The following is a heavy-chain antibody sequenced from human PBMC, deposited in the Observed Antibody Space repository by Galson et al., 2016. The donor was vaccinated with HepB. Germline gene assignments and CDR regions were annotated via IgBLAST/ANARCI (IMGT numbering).Heavy chain of an antibody. V-gene: IGHV3-9*01. J-gene: IGHJ4*02. Sequence: SLRLSCAASGFTFDDYAMHWVRQAPGKGLEWVSGISYNSGSIGYADSVKGRFTISRDNAENSLYLQMNSLRSEDTALYYCGKDKFNDSWSGSEGPHSWGQGTLVTVSS. CDR1: GFTFDDYA. D-gene: IGHD3-3*01. CDR3: GKDKFNDSWSGSEGPHS. CDR2: ISYNSGSI.